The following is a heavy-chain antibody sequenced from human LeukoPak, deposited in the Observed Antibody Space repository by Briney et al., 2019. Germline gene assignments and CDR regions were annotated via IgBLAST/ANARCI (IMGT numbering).Heavy chain of an antibody. Sequence: SETLSLTCAVSGGSISSSNWWSWVRQPPGKGLEWIGEIYHSGSTNYNPSLKSRVTISVDKSKNQFSLKLSSVTAADTAMYYCARGKRGYPIPRENWFDPWGQGTLVTVSS. CDR1: GGSISSSNW. V-gene: IGHV4-4*02. D-gene: IGHD2-15*01. CDR3: ARGKRGYPIPRENWFDP. CDR2: IYHSGST. J-gene: IGHJ5*02.